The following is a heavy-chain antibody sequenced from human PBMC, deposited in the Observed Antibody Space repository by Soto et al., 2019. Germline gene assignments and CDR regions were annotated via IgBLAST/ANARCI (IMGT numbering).Heavy chain of an antibody. CDR1: GYTLTELS. J-gene: IGHJ4*02. D-gene: IGHD4-17*01. V-gene: IGHV1-24*01. Sequence: ASVKVSCKVSGYTLTELSMHWVRQAPGKGLEWMGGFDPEDGETIYAQKFQGRVTMTEDTSTDTAYMELSSLRSEDTAVYYCATEKRGPMTTVTLPYWGQGTLVTVSS. CDR3: ATEKRGPMTTVTLPY. CDR2: FDPEDGET.